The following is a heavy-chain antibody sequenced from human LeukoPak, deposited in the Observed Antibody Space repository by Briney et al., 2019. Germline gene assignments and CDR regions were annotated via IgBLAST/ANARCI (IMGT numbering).Heavy chain of an antibody. V-gene: IGHV4-59*08. D-gene: IGHD1-1*01. J-gene: IGHJ4*02. CDR2: VDYSGNT. CDR1: GGSISSYY. Sequence: SETLSLTCTVSGGSISSYYWGWIRQPPGKGLEWVGSVDYSGNTYYNPSLKSRVSTSVDMSKKQFSLKLNSVTAADTAVYYCATSAGTVFLPRFYFKDWGQGTLVTVSS. CDR3: ATSAGTVFLPRFYFKD.